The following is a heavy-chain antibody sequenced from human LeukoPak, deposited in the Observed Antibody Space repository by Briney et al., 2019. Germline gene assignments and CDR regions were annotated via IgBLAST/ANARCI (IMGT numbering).Heavy chain of an antibody. Sequence: PGGSLRLPCSASGFTFSFYGMHWVRQAPGKGLVYVSAISSNGGSTYYADSVKGRFTISRDNSKNTLSLQMSSLRAEDTAVYYCVKGRGVLTTVTTHYFDYWGQGSLVTVSS. V-gene: IGHV3-64D*09. CDR1: GFTFSFYG. J-gene: IGHJ4*02. D-gene: IGHD4-11*01. CDR2: ISSNGGST. CDR3: VKGRGVLTTVTTHYFDY.